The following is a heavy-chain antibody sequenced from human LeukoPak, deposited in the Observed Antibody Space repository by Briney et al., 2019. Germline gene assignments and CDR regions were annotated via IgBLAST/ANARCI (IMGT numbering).Heavy chain of an antibody. CDR3: AVGYCNGGSCYSIDY. V-gene: IGHV4-61*01. D-gene: IGHD2-15*01. Sequence: SETLSLTCTVSGGSVSSGSYYWSWIRQPPGKGLEWIGYIYYSGSTNYNPSLKSRVTISVDTSKNQFSLKLSSVTAADTAVYYCAVGYCNGGSCYSIDYWGQGTLVTVSS. J-gene: IGHJ4*02. CDR1: GGSVSSGSYY. CDR2: IYYSGST.